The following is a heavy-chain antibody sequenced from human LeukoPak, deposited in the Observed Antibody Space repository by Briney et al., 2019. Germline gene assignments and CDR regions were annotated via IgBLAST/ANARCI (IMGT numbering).Heavy chain of an antibody. CDR2: ISGSGDST. Sequence: GGSLRLSCAASGFTFSSYAMSWVRQAPGKGLEWVSAISGSGDSTFNADSVKGRFTISRDNSKNTLFLQMNSLRAEDTALYYCATSTVAKYDYWGQGTLVAVSS. D-gene: IGHD4-11*01. CDR1: GFTFSSYA. J-gene: IGHJ4*02. V-gene: IGHV3-23*01. CDR3: ATSTVAKYDY.